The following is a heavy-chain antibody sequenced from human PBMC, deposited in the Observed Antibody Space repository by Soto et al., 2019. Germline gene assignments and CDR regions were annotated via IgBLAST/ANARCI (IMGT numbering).Heavy chain of an antibody. V-gene: IGHV4-59*01. J-gene: IGHJ4*02. CDR1: GGSISSYY. Sequence: QVQLQESGPGLVKPSETLSLTCTVSGGSISSYYWSWIRQPPGTGLEFIGYLYYTGSTNYNPSFKSRVTISLDTSKNQFSLKLSSVTAADTAVYYCARDLGDGYHFDYWGQGTLVTVSS. CDR2: LYYTGST. CDR3: ARDLGDGYHFDY. D-gene: IGHD5-12*01.